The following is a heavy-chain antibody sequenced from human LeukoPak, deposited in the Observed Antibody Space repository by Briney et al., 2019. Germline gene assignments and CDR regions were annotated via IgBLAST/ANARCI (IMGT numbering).Heavy chain of an antibody. CDR1: GYTLTELS. CDR2: FDPEDGET. D-gene: IGHD4-17*01. V-gene: IGHV1-24*01. CDR3: ATAPMTTVTKGGDDAFDI. J-gene: IGHJ3*02. Sequence: ASVKVSCKVSGYTLTELSMHWVRQAPGKGLEWMGGFDPEDGETIYAQKFQGRVTMTEDTSTDTAYMELSSLRSEDTAVYYCATAPMTTVTKGGDDAFDIWGQGTMVTVSS.